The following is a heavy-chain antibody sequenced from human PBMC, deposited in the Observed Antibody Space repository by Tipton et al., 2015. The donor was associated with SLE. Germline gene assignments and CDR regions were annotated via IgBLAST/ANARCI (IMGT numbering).Heavy chain of an antibody. D-gene: IGHD1-26*01. CDR3: AKNGEGAAFDI. Sequence: VQLVQSGGGVVQPGGSLRLSCAASGFTFSRYWMSWVRQAPGKGLEWVAYIKGDGSEKDYVDSVKGRFTITRDNAINSLYLRMYSLRAEDTAVYYCAKNGEGAAFDIWGQGTMVSVSS. CDR2: IKGDGSEK. CDR1: GFTFSRYW. V-gene: IGHV3-7*01. J-gene: IGHJ3*02.